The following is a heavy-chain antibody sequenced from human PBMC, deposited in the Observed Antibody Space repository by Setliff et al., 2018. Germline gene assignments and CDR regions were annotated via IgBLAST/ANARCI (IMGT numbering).Heavy chain of an antibody. CDR2: ISDTSAFI. V-gene: IGHV3-21*04. Sequence: GGSLRLSCAASGLTLTPYTMTWVRQAPGKGPEWVSSISDTSAFIYYADSVKGRFTISRDSARNSLYRHMNSLRDEDTAVYFCARDKDHIRGFDYWGRGALVTVSS. CDR1: GLTLTPYT. CDR3: ARDKDHIRGFDY. D-gene: IGHD3-10*01. J-gene: IGHJ4*02.